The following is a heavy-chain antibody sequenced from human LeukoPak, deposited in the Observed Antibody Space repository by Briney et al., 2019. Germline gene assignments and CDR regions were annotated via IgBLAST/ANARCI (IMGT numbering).Heavy chain of an antibody. D-gene: IGHD4-23*01. CDR1: GGTFSSYA. V-gene: IGHV1-69*06. Sequence: SVKVSCKASGGTFSSYAISWVRQAPGQGLEWMGGIIPIFGTANYAQKFQGRVTITADKSTSTAYMELSSLRSEDTAVYYCARGDYGGNPIFDYWGQGTLVTVSS. J-gene: IGHJ4*02. CDR2: IIPIFGTA. CDR3: ARGDYGGNPIFDY.